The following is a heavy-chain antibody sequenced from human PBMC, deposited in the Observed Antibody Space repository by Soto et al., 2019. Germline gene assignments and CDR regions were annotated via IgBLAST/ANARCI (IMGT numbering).Heavy chain of an antibody. V-gene: IGHV4-39*01. J-gene: IGHJ3*02. D-gene: IGHD3-22*01. CDR1: GGSISSSSYY. Sequence: QLQLQESGPGLVKPSETLSLTCTVSGGSISSSSYYWGWIRQPPGKGLEWIGSIYYSGSTYDNPSLTSRVTISLDTSKYQFALKLSSVTAEDTAVYYCFNGMIADAFDIWGHGTTVTVSS. CDR3: FNGMIADAFDI. CDR2: IYYSGST.